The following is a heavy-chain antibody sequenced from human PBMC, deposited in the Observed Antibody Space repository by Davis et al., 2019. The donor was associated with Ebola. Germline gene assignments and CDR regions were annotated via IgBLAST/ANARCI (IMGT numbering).Heavy chain of an antibody. J-gene: IGHJ6*02. CDR3: ARDYGDYYYGMDV. CDR2: IYSGGST. CDR1: GFTVSSNY. V-gene: IGHV3-53*01. Sequence: GESLKISCAASGFTVSSNYMSWVRQAQGKGLEWVSVIYSGGSTYYADSVKGRFTISRDNSKNTLYLQMNSLRAEDTAVYYCARDYGDYYYGMDVWGQGTTVTVSS. D-gene: IGHD4-17*01.